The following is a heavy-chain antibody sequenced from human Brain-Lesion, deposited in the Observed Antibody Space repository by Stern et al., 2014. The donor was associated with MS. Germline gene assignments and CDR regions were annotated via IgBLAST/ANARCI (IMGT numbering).Heavy chain of an antibody. J-gene: IGHJ5*02. D-gene: IGHD5-18*01. Sequence: QVQLMQSGPEVKKPGSSVQVSCKASGGTFGTYRITWLRQAPGQGLEWMGRIIPILGSPNYAQKFQGRVTITADRSTTTVYMKLSSLKSDDAAVYYCAKDGPALVTNWFDPWGRGTLVTVSS. V-gene: IGHV1-69*06. CDR2: IIPILGSP. CDR1: GGTFGTYR. CDR3: AKDGPALVTNWFDP.